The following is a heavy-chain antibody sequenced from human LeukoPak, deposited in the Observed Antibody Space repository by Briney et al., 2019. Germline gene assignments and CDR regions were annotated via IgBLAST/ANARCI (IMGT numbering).Heavy chain of an antibody. CDR1: GYTFTSYG. J-gene: IGHJ6*03. CDR3: ARSGTSVTHYYYMDV. Sequence: ASVKVSCKASGYTFTSYGISWVRQAPGQGLEWMGWISAYNGNTNYAQKLQGRVTMTTDTSTSTAYMELRSLRSEDTAVYYCARSGTSVTHYYYMDVWGKGTTVTVSS. CDR2: ISAYNGNT. V-gene: IGHV1-18*01. D-gene: IGHD1-1*01.